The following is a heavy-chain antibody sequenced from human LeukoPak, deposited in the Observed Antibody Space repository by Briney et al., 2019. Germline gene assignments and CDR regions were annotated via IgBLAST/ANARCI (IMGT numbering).Heavy chain of an antibody. D-gene: IGHD3-3*01. Sequence: TGGSLRLSCAASGFTFSSYSMNWVRQAPGKGLEWVSSISSSSNYIYYADSVKGRFTISRDNAKNSLYLQMNSLRAEDTAVYYCARDEYLWSGYYPNQAFDYWGQGTLVTVSS. V-gene: IGHV3-21*01. CDR1: GFTFSSYS. CDR3: ARDEYLWSGYYPNQAFDY. CDR2: ISSSSNYI. J-gene: IGHJ4*02.